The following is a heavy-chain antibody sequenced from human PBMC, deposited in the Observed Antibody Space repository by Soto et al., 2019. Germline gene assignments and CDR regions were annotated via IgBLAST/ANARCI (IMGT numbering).Heavy chain of an antibody. D-gene: IGHD6-19*01. Sequence: QVQLVQSGAEVKKPGSSVKVSCKASGGTFSSYAISWVRQAPGQGLEWMGGIIPIFGTANCAQKFQGRVTITADESTSTAYMELSSLRSEDTAVYYCARDGGGSYSSGWYPQGTLTKYNWFDPWGQGTLVTVSS. CDR2: IIPIFGTA. J-gene: IGHJ5*02. CDR1: GGTFSSYA. CDR3: ARDGGGSYSSGWYPQGTLTKYNWFDP. V-gene: IGHV1-69*01.